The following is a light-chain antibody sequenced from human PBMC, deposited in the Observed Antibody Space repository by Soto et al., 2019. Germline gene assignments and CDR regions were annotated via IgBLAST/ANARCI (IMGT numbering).Light chain of an antibody. V-gene: IGKV1-5*01. CDR1: QSISSW. Sequence: DIQMTQSPSTLSASVGDRVTITCRASQSISSWLAWYQQKPGKAPKLLIYDASSLESGVPSRFSGSGSGTECTLTISSLQPDDFATYYCQQYNSYPWTFGYGTKVEIK. CDR2: DAS. CDR3: QQYNSYPWT. J-gene: IGKJ1*01.